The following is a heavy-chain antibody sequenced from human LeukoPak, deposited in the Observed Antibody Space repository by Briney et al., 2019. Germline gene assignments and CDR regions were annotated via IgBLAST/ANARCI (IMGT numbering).Heavy chain of an antibody. CDR1: GGSISSRY. CDR2: IHYSGST. CDR3: ARELLRRTALDI. D-gene: IGHD3-10*01. J-gene: IGHJ3*02. Sequence: SETLSLTCTVSGGSISSRYWSWIRQPPGKGLEWIGYIHYSGSTDYNPSLKSRVTISVDTSKSQFSLKLNSVTAADTAVYYCARELLRRTALDIWGQGTMVTTSS. V-gene: IGHV4-59*11.